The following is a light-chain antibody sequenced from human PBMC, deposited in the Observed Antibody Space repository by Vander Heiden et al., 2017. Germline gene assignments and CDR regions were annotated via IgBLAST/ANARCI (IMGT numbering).Light chain of an antibody. CDR1: SSVVGGYEY. CDR2: DDT. V-gene: IGLV2-11*01. CDR3: CSYAGSYRV. J-gene: IGLJ3*02. Sequence: QSALTQPPSVSGSPGRSATTSCTGTSSVVGGYEYVSWLQQHSGKAPKLIIYDDTKRTSGVPDRFSGSKSGNTASLTISGLQADDEADYYCCSYAGSYRVFGGGTKLTVL.